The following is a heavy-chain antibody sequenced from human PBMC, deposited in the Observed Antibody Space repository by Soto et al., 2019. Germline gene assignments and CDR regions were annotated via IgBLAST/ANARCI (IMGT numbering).Heavy chain of an antibody. J-gene: IGHJ4*02. CDR2: ISAYNTNT. V-gene: IGHV1-18*01. CDR3: ARDTPPTDY. Sequence: QVQLVQSGAEVKKPGASVKVSCKTSGYTFTSYHISWVRQAPGQGLEWRGWISAYNTNTHYAQKFQGRVTMTTDTLTSTACMELRSLRSDDTAVYYCARDTPPTDYWGQGTLVTVSS. CDR1: GYTFTSYH.